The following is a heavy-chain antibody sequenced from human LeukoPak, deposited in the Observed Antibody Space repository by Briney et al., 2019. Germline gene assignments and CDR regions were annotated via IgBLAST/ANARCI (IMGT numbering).Heavy chain of an antibody. CDR3: ARDPHGYWWFDP. J-gene: IGHJ5*02. Sequence: PWGSLGLSCAASGFTISHYWMHWVRQAPGKGLVSVSRINSDGSSTTYADSVKGRFTISRDNAKNTLYLQMNSLRAEDTAVYYCARDPHGYWWFDPWGQGTLVTVSS. D-gene: IGHD5-18*01. CDR1: GFTISHYW. CDR2: INSDGSST. V-gene: IGHV3-74*03.